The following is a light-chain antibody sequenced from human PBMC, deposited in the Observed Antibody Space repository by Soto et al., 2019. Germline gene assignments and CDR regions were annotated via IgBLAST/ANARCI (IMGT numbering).Light chain of an antibody. CDR1: QDISDY. CDR2: AAS. J-gene: IGKJ1*01. V-gene: IGKV1-27*01. CDR3: QNYNGPPWT. Sequence: DIQMTQSPSSLSASVGDRVTITCRASQDISDYLAWYQQKPGQVPKLLISAASTLQSGVPSRFRGSASGTDFTLTITGLQPDDVATYYCQNYNGPPWTFGHWTKVEIQ.